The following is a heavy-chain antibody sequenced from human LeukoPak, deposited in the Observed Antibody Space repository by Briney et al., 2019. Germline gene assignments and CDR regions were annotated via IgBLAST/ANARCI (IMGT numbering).Heavy chain of an antibody. CDR1: VFTFDDYA. J-gene: IGHJ3*02. Sequence: PGGCLRLSCVVSVFTFDDYAMHCVRQAPGKGLEWVLGMSWNSGSIGYADSVKGRFTISRDNAKNTLYLQMNSLRAEDMALYYCARSAAAGNDAFDIWGHGTMVTVSS. CDR3: ARSAAAGNDAFDI. V-gene: IGHV3-9*03. D-gene: IGHD6-13*01. CDR2: MSWNSGSI.